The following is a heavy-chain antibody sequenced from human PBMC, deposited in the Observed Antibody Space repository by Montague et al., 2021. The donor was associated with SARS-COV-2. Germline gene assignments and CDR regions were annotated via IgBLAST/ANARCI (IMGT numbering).Heavy chain of an antibody. CDR1: GGSISSASFY. J-gene: IGHJ4*02. Sequence: TLSLTCTVSGGSISSASFYWTWIRQSAGKGLEWIGRIQASGITNYNPSLKSRVAMSVDTSKNQFSLSLNSVTAADTATYFRARVPNWNYVPDYWGQGTLVTVSS. V-gene: IGHV4-61*02. CDR2: IQASGIT. D-gene: IGHD1-7*01. CDR3: ARVPNWNYVPDY.